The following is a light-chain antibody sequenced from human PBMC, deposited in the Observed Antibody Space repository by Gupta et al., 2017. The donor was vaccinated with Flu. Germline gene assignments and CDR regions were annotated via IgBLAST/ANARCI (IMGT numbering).Light chain of an antibody. Sequence: QTVVTQETSLSVSPGGTVTLTCGLTSGSVSSSYYPSWYQQTPGQTPRTLIYNTDTRSSGVPDRFSGSILGNRAALTITGAQADDESDDFCVLYMGSDVGVFGGGTKLTVL. J-gene: IGLJ3*02. CDR1: SGSVSSSYY. V-gene: IGLV8-61*01. CDR2: NTD. CDR3: VLYMGSDVGV.